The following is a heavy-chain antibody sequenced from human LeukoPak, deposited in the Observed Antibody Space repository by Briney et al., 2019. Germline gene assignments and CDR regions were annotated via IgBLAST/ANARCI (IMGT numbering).Heavy chain of an antibody. CDR3: AYSEYSSSWIDY. V-gene: IGHV1-18*01. CDR1: GYTFTSYG. CDR2: ISAYNGNT. D-gene: IGHD6-6*01. Sequence: GASVKVSCKSSGYTFTSYGISWVRQAPGQGLEWMGWISAYNGNTNYAQKLQGRVTMTTDTSTSTAYVELRSLRSDDTAVYYCAYSEYSSSWIDYWGQGTLVTVSS. J-gene: IGHJ4*02.